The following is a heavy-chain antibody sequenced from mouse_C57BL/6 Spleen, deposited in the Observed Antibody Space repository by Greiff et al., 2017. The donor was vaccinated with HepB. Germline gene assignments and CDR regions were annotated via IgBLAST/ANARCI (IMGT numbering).Heavy chain of an antibody. CDR2: FHPYNDDT. V-gene: IGHV1-47*01. J-gene: IGHJ3*01. CDR1: GYTFTTYP. D-gene: IGHD1-1*01. CDR3: ARPLYGSSYDPFAY. Sequence: QVQLQQSGAELVKPGASVKMSCKASGYTFTTYPIEWMKQNHGKSLEWIGNFHPYNDDTKYNDKFKGKATLTVEKSSSTVYLELSRLTSYDSAVYYCARPLYGSSYDPFAYWGQGTLVTVSA.